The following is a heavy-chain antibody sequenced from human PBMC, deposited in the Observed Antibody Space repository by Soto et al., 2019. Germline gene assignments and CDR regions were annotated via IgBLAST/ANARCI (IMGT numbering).Heavy chain of an antibody. J-gene: IGHJ6*02. D-gene: IGHD3-10*01. Sequence: QVQLVESGGGVVQPGRSLRLSCAASGFTFSTYGMQWVRQAPGKGLEWVAVISYDGYLKYYVDAVKGRFTVARDNSKNMLFLEMNSLRVEDTAVYFCAKDFKVSGSHYGTLNYYYGMDVWGQGTTVTVSS. CDR3: AKDFKVSGSHYGTLNYYYGMDV. CDR1: GFTFSTYG. CDR2: ISYDGYLK. V-gene: IGHV3-30*18.